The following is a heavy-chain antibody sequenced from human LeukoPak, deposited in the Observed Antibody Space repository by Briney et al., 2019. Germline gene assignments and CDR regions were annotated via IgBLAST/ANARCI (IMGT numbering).Heavy chain of an antibody. CDR3: ARDWYHAIDY. J-gene: IGHJ4*02. V-gene: IGHV3-21*01. Sequence: GGSLRLSCAASGFNFRTYTINWVRQAPGKGLEWVSSIDSSSAYIYYSDSVEGRFTISRDNAKNTLNLQMNSLRAEDTAVYYCARDWYHAIDYWGQGTLVTVSS. CDR2: IDSSSAYI. D-gene: IGHD2-2*01. CDR1: GFNFRTYT.